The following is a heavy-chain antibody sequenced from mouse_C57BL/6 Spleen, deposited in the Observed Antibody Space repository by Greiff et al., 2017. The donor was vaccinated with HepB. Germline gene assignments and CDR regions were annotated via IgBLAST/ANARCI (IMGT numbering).Heavy chain of an antibody. CDR2: ISSGSSTI. V-gene: IGHV5-17*01. J-gene: IGHJ2*01. D-gene: IGHD1-1*01. Sequence: DVHLVESGGGLVKPGGSLKLSCAASGFTFSDYGMHWVRQAPEKGLEWVAYISSGSSTIYYADTVKGRFTISRDNAKNTLFLQMTSLRSEDTAMYYCARSLLLRGGYFDYWGQGTTLTVSS. CDR1: GFTFSDYG. CDR3: ARSLLLRGGYFDY.